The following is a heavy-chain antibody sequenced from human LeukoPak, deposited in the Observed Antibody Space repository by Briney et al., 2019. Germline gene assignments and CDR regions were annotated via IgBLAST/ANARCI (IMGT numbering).Heavy chain of an antibody. J-gene: IGHJ4*02. V-gene: IGHV4-34*01. CDR3: ARPGDSTTWYYFDF. CDR2: INHSGST. Sequence: SESLSLTCAVYGGSFSGYYWSWIRQPPGKGLEWIGEINHSGSTNYNPSLKSRVTMSVDTSKNQFSLKLSSVTAADTAVYYCARPGDSTTWYYFDFWGQGTLVTVSS. D-gene: IGHD6-13*01. CDR1: GGSFSGYY.